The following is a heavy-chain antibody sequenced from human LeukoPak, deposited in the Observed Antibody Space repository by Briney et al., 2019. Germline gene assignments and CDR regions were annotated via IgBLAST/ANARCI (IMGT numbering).Heavy chain of an antibody. V-gene: IGHV4-59*01. CDR1: GGSISSYY. Sequence: SETLSLTCTVSGGSISSYYWSWTRQPPGKGLEWIGYIYYSGSTNYNPSLKSRVTISVDTSKNQFSLKLSSVSAADTAVYYCARGFLAAAGYFDYWGQGTLVTVSS. J-gene: IGHJ4*02. D-gene: IGHD6-13*01. CDR3: ARGFLAAAGYFDY. CDR2: IYYSGST.